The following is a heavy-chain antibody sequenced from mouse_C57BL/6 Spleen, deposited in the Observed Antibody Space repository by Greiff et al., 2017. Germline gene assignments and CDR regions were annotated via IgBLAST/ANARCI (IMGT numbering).Heavy chain of an antibody. J-gene: IGHJ2*01. Sequence: VQLQQPGAELVKPGASVKLSCKASGYAFTSYWMPWVRQRPEQGLEWIGMIHPNGGSTYYNETFKSKATLTVDNSSSPAYMQLSSLTSEDSAVYYCVYGSTPYFEYWGQGTTLTVSS. V-gene: IGHV1-64*01. D-gene: IGHD1-1*01. CDR3: VYGSTPYFEY. CDR2: IHPNGGST. CDR1: GYAFTSYW.